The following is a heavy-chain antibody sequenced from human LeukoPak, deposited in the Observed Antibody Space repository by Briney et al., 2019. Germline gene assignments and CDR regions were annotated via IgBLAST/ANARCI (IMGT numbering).Heavy chain of an antibody. D-gene: IGHD6-13*01. CDR2: ISYDGSNK. CDR3: AKDASSSLEY. J-gene: IGHJ4*02. V-gene: IGHV3-30*18. CDR1: GFAFSDYG. Sequence: PGRSLRLSCAASGFAFSDYGMHWVRQAPGKGLEWVALISYDGSNKYYADSVKGRFIISRDNSKNTLYLQMNSLRTEDTAVYYCAKDASSSLEYWGREPWSPSPQ.